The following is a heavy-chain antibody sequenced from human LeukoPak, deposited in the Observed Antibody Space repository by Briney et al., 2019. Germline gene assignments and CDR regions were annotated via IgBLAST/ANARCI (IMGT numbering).Heavy chain of an antibody. D-gene: IGHD3-22*01. J-gene: IGHJ4*02. CDR1: GFTVSSNY. CDR2: IYSGGST. CDR3: ARAADTSGYYPAY. V-gene: IGHV3-53*05. Sequence: GGSLRLSCAASGFTVSSNYMSWVRQAPGKGLEWVPVIYSGGSTYYADSVKGRFTISRDNAKNTLYLQMNSLTSEDTAVYFCARAADTSGYYPAYWGQGTLVTVSS.